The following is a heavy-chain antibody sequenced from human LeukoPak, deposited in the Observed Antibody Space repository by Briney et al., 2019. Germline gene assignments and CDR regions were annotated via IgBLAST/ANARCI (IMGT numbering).Heavy chain of an antibody. D-gene: IGHD5-12*01. CDR1: GGSLSSYY. CDR3: ARVIFAYSGYAGYYYYMDV. J-gene: IGHJ6*03. V-gene: IGHV4-4*07. Sequence: SETLSLTCTVSGGSLSSYYWNWIRQPAGKGLEWIGRIYTSGSTNYNPSLKSRVTMSVDTSKNQFFLRLTSVTAADTAVYYCARVIFAYSGYAGYYYYMDVWGKGTTVTVSS. CDR2: IYTSGST.